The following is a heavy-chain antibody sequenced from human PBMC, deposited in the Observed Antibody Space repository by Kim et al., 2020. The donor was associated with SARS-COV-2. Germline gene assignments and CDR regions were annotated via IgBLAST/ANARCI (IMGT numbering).Heavy chain of an antibody. D-gene: IGHD4-17*01. Sequence: LQARVTITADESTSTAYMELSSLRSEDTAVYYCARPHEVTTSYYYYGMDVWGQGTTVTVSS. J-gene: IGHJ6*02. V-gene: IGHV1-69*01. CDR3: ARPHEVTTSYYYYGMDV.